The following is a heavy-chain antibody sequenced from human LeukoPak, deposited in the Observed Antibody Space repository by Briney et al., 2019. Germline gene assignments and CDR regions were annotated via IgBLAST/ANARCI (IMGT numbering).Heavy chain of an antibody. CDR2: IRYDGSNK. J-gene: IGHJ4*02. Sequence: TGGSLRLSCAASGFTFSSYGMHWVRQAPGKGLEWVAFIRYDGSNKYYADSVKGRFTISRDNSKNTLYLQMNSLRAEDTAVYYCAKEQITFGGVIVNNFDYWGQGTLVTVSS. V-gene: IGHV3-30*02. D-gene: IGHD3-16*02. CDR1: GFTFSSYG. CDR3: AKEQITFGGVIVNNFDY.